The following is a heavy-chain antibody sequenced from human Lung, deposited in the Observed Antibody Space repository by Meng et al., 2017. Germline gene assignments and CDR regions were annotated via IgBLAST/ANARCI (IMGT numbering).Heavy chain of an antibody. J-gene: IGHJ4*02. CDR3: ARGPTTMAHDFDY. CDR2: INHSGST. CDR1: GGSFSDYY. V-gene: IGHV4-34*01. D-gene: IGHD4-11*01. Sequence: QQGGGGLLKPSETPALPFVVSGGSFSDYYWSWIRQPPGKGLEWIGEINHSGSTNYNPSLESRATISVDTSQNNLSLKLSSVTAADSAVYYCARGPTTMAHDFDYWGQGTLVTVSS.